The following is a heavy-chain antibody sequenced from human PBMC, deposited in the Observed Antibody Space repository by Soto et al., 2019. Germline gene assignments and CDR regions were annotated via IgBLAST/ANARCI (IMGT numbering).Heavy chain of an antibody. V-gene: IGHV3-30*18. CDR1: GFTFSSYG. CDR3: AKDRVPYYFDY. CDR2: ISYDGSNK. J-gene: IGHJ4*02. Sequence: QVQLVESGGGVVQPGRSLRLSCAASGFTFSSYGMHWVRQAPGKGLEWVAVISYDGSNKYYADSVKGRFTISRDNSKNTLYLQMNSLRADDTAVYYCAKDRVPYYFDYWGQGTLVTVSS.